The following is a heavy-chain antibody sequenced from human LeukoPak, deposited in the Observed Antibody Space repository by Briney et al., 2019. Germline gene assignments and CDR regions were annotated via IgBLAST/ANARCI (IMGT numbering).Heavy chain of an antibody. CDR2: INHSGST. CDR3: ATYYYDSSGRFSGYYFDY. V-gene: IGHV4-34*01. Sequence: SETLSLTCAVYGGSFSGYYWSWIRQPPGKGLEWIGEINHSGSTNYNPSLKSRVTISVDTSKNQFSLKLSSVTAADTAVYYCATYYYDSSGRFSGYYFDYWGQGTLVTVSS. D-gene: IGHD3-22*01. J-gene: IGHJ4*02. CDR1: GGSFSGYY.